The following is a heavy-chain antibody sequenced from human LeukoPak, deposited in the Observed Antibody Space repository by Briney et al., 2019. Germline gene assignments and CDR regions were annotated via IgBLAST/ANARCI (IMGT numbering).Heavy chain of an antibody. V-gene: IGHV3-13*01. D-gene: IGHD4-23*01. CDR3: ARGGATVVTDAFDI. CDR1: GFTFSSYD. Sequence: GGSLRLSCAAFGFTFSSYDMHWVRQATGKGLEWVSAIGTAGDTYYPGSVKGRFTISRENAKNSLYLQMNSLRAGDTAVYYCARGGATVVTDAFDIWGQGTMVTVSS. CDR2: IGTAGDT. J-gene: IGHJ3*02.